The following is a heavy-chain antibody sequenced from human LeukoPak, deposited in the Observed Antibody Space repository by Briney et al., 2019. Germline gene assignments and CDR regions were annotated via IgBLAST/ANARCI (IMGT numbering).Heavy chain of an antibody. Sequence: GRSLRLSCAASGFTLSAYEMNWVHQAPGKGLEWVSYISSPSIHYADSVKGRFTISRDNAKNSLYLQMNSLRAEDTAVYYCASRRVAVPSSRAFDYWGQGTLVTVSS. CDR2: ISSPSI. J-gene: IGHJ4*02. V-gene: IGHV3-48*03. CDR1: GFTLSAYE. D-gene: IGHD6-19*01. CDR3: ASRRVAVPSSRAFDY.